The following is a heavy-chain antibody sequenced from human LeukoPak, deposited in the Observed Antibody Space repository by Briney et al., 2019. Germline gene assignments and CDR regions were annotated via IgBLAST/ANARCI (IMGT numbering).Heavy chain of an antibody. Sequence: GGSLRLSCAASGFTFSSYAKHWVRQAPGKGLEWVAVMSSDGSKKYYADSVKGRFTISRDNSKNTLYLQMNSLRAEDTAVYYCAKKFTGTTVISGDYFDYWGQGTLVTVSS. CDR1: GFTFSSYA. CDR2: MSSDGSKK. CDR3: AKKFTGTTVISGDYFDY. D-gene: IGHD4-17*01. J-gene: IGHJ4*02. V-gene: IGHV3-30-3*02.